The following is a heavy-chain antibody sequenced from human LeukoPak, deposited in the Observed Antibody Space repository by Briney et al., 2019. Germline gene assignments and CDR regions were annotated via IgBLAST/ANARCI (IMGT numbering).Heavy chain of an antibody. V-gene: IGHV4-59*01. CDR2: IYYSGST. Sequence: PSETLSLTCTVPGGSISSYYWSWIRQPPGKGLEWIGYIYYSGSTNYNPSLKSRVTISVDTSKNQFSLKLSSVTAADTAVYYCARDHARSYSFDYWGQGTLVSVSS. CDR1: GGSISSYY. CDR3: ARDHARSYSFDY. D-gene: IGHD1-26*01. J-gene: IGHJ4*02.